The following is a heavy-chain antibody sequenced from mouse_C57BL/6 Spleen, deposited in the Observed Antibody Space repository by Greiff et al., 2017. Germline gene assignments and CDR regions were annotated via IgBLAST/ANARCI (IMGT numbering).Heavy chain of an antibody. V-gene: IGHV1-55*01. CDR1: GYTFTSYW. J-gene: IGHJ3*01. Sequence: QVQLQQPGAELVKPGASVKMSCKASGYTFTSYWITWVKQRPGQGLEWIGDIYPGSGSTNYNEKFKSKATLTVDTSSSTAYMQLSSLTSEDSAVYYCARQGYYGSLSAWFAYWGKGTLVTVSA. D-gene: IGHD1-1*01. CDR2: IYPGSGST. CDR3: ARQGYYGSLSAWFAY.